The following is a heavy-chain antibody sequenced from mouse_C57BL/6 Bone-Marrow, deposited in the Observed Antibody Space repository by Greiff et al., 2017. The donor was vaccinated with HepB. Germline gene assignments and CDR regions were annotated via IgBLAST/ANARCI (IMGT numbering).Heavy chain of an antibody. V-gene: IGHV1-64*01. CDR1: GYTFTSYW. CDR3: ARRLLRSRGFDY. D-gene: IGHD1-1*01. Sequence: VKLQQPGAELVKPGASVKLSCKASGYTFTSYWMHWVKQRPGQGLEWIGMIHPNSGSTNYNEKFKSKATLTVDKSSSTAYMQLSSLTSEDSAVYYCARRLLRSRGFDYWGQGTMVTVSA. J-gene: IGHJ3*01. CDR2: IHPNSGST.